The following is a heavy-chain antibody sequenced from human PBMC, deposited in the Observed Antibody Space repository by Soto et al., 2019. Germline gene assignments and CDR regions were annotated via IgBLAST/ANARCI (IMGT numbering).Heavy chain of an antibody. J-gene: IGHJ4*02. Sequence: QVQLVQSGAEVKKPGASVKVSCKASGYTFTSYGISWVRQAPGQGLEWMGWISVYNGNTNYAEKLQGRVTMTTDTSTSTACMELRSLRSDDTAVYYCAREPPLYDYIWGSYEDYFDYLGQGTLVTVSS. CDR3: AREPPLYDYIWGSYEDYFDY. V-gene: IGHV1-18*01. D-gene: IGHD3-16*01. CDR1: GYTFTSYG. CDR2: ISVYNGNT.